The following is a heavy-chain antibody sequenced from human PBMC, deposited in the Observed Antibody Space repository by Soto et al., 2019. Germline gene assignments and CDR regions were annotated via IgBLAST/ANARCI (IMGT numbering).Heavy chain of an antibody. CDR2: ISAYNGNT. D-gene: IGHD4-17*01. J-gene: IGHJ3*02. V-gene: IGHV1-18*01. Sequence: ASVKVSCKASGYTFTSYGISWVRQAPGQGLEWMGWISAYNGNTNYAQKLQGRVTMTTDTSTSTAYMELSSLRSEDTAVYYCATNPTYDYGAFDIWGQGTMVTVSS. CDR1: GYTFTSYG. CDR3: ATNPTYDYGAFDI.